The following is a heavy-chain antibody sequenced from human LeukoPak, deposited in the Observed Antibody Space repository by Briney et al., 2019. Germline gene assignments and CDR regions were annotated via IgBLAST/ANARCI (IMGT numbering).Heavy chain of an antibody. CDR3: ARDRADYVWGSPLGEDY. J-gene: IGHJ4*02. CDR2: INSDGSST. Sequence: PGGSLRLSCAASGFTFSSYWMHWVRQAPGKGLVWVSRINSDGSSTSYADSVKGRFTISRDNAKNTLYLQMNSLRAEDTAVYYCARDRADYVWGSPLGEDYWGQGTLVTVSS. D-gene: IGHD3-16*01. CDR1: GFTFSSYW. V-gene: IGHV3-74*01.